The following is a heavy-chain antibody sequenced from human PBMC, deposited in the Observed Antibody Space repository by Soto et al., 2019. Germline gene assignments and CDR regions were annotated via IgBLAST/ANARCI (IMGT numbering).Heavy chain of an antibody. CDR3: ASPRAVPPSSSSSFGYYYYGMDV. CDR1: GYTFTSYA. D-gene: IGHD6-6*01. V-gene: IGHV1-3*01. CDR2: INAGKGNT. Sequence: ASVKVSCKASGYTFTSYAMHWVRQAPGQRXEWMGWINAGKGNTKYSQKFQGRVTITRDTSASTAYMEVSTLRSEDTALYYCASPRAVPPSSSSSFGYYYYGMDVWGQGATVTVSS. J-gene: IGHJ6*02.